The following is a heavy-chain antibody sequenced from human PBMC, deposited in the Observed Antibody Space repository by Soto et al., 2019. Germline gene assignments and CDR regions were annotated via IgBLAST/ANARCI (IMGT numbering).Heavy chain of an antibody. J-gene: IGHJ4*02. V-gene: IGHV3-30*04. Sequence: GGSLRLCCGASGFTFRNYAIHGVRQAPGKGLEWVAVISRDGSHKYYLDSVKGRFTISRDNSKDTVNLLMNSLRDDDSAMYYCARSRNSAVADSFDFWGQGTLVTVSS. D-gene: IGHD1-26*01. CDR3: ARSRNSAVADSFDF. CDR1: GFTFRNYA. CDR2: ISRDGSHK.